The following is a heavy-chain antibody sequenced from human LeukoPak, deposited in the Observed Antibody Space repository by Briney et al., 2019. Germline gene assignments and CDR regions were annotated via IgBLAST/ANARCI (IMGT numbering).Heavy chain of an antibody. D-gene: IGHD1-26*01. CDR3: ARDAPYSGSYLDY. V-gene: IGHV1-18*01. J-gene: IGHJ4*02. CDR1: GYTFTSYA. CDR2: ISGYNGNT. Sequence: ASVKVSCKASGYTFTSYAISWVRQAPGQGPEWMGWISGYNGNTTYPQRLQGRVTMTTDTSTSIAYMELRSLRSDDTAVYYCARDAPYSGSYLDYWGQGTLVTVSS.